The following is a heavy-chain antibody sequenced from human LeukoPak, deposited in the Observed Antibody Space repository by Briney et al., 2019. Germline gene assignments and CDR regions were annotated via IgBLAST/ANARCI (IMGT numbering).Heavy chain of an antibody. J-gene: IGHJ3*02. CDR1: GGSLSNYY. V-gene: IGHV4-59*12. CDR3: AKSNGYGLVDI. D-gene: IGHD3-10*01. CDR2: IFYSGST. Sequence: SETLSLTCTVSGGSLSNYYWSWIRQPPGKGLEWIGYIFYSGSTYYSPSLKSRVTISLDTSRNQFSLKLNSVTAADTAVYYCAKSNGYGLVDIWGQGTMVTVSS.